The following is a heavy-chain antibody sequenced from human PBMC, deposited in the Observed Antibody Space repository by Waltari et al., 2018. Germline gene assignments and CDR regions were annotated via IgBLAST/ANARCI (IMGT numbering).Heavy chain of an antibody. CDR2: LERGDGKT. CDR1: GYILTELS. D-gene: IGHD6-6*01. CDR3: AIDTRRPYYYHMDV. V-gene: IGHV1-24*01. Sequence: QVQLVQSGAEVKKPGASVKVSCKVSGYILTELSIHWVRQAPGKGLEWMGGLERGDGKTVYAQNVQGRVTMTEDTSTDTAYMELSSLRSEDAAVYYCAIDTRRPYYYHMDVWGKGTTVTV. J-gene: IGHJ6*03.